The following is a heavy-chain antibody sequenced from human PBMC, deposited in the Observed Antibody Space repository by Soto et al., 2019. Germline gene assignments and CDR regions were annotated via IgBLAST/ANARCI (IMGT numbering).Heavy chain of an antibody. Sequence: EVQLVESGGGLVKPGGSLRLSCAASGFTFSSYSMNWVRQAPGKGLEWVSPISSSSSYIYYADSVKGRFTISRDNAKNSLYLQLNRLRAAEDAVYYCSRDMYGSSARDFDYWGQGTLVTVSS. CDR2: ISSSSSYI. J-gene: IGHJ4*02. V-gene: IGHV3-21*01. CDR1: GFTFSSYS. CDR3: SRDMYGSSARDFDY. D-gene: IGHD6-6*01.